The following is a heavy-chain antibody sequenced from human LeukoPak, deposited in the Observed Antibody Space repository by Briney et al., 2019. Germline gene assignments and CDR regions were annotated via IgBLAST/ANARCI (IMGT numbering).Heavy chain of an antibody. CDR2: INHSGST. Sequence: SETLSLTCAVYGGSFSGYHWSWIRQPPGRGLEWIGEINHSGSTNYNPSLKSRVTISVDTSKNQFSLKLSSVTAADTAVYYCVRGSFYGSGSSHVMFDYWGQGTLVTVSS. J-gene: IGHJ4*02. CDR1: GGSFSGYH. V-gene: IGHV4-34*01. CDR3: VRGSFYGSGSSHVMFDY. D-gene: IGHD3-10*01.